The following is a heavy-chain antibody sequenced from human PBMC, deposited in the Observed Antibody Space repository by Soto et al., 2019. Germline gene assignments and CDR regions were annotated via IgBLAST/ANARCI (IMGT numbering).Heavy chain of an antibody. Sequence: QAQLVESGGGLVKPGGSLRLSCAASGFTFSDYYMSWIRQAPGKGLEWVSYISSSGSTIYYADSVKGRFTISRDNAKNSLYLQMNSLRAEDTAVYYCARGEGMGGLHIVATIGVGYYYYMDVWGKGTTVTVSS. CDR3: ARGEGMGGLHIVATIGVGYYYYMDV. J-gene: IGHJ6*03. CDR2: ISSSGSTI. V-gene: IGHV3-11*01. CDR1: GFTFSDYY. D-gene: IGHD5-12*01.